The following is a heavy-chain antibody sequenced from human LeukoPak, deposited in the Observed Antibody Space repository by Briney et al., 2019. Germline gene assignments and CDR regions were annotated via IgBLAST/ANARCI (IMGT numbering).Heavy chain of an antibody. CDR3: ARQQWLVPDY. J-gene: IGHJ4*02. CDR1: GGSISSSSYY. D-gene: IGHD6-19*01. CDR2: INHSGST. Sequence: SETLSLTCTVSGGSISSSSYYWSWIRQPPGKGLEWIGEINHSGSTNYNPSLKSRVTISVDTSKNQFSLKLSSVTAADTAVYYCARQQWLVPDYWGQGTLVTVSS. V-gene: IGHV4-39*07.